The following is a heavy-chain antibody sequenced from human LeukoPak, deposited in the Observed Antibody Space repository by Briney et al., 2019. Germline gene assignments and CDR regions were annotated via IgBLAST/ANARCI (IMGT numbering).Heavy chain of an antibody. CDR2: ISYDGSNK. CDR3: ARGGYYYDNSGGAFDI. D-gene: IGHD3-22*01. J-gene: IGHJ3*02. Sequence: GGSLRLSCAASGFTFSSYGIHWVRQAPGKGLEWVALISYDGSNKHYADSVKGRFTISRDNSKNTLYLQVNSLRVEDTAMYYCARGGYYYDNSGGAFDIWGQGIMVTVSS. CDR1: GFTFSSYG. V-gene: IGHV3-30*03.